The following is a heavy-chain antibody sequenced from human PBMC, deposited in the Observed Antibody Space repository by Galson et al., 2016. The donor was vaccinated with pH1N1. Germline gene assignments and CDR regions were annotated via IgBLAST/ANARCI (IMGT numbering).Heavy chain of an antibody. CDR2: IIPIFGTP. J-gene: IGHJ4*02. D-gene: IGHD3-22*01. CDR3: ARRDKYFDTSCFQN. Sequence: SVKVSCKASGGAFSAYAISWVRQAPGQGLEWIGGIIPIFGTPNYAQKFQGRVTITADESTSTHYMELSSLRSEDTAIYYCARRDKYFDTSCFQNWCQGTLVTVSS. CDR1: GGAFSAYA. V-gene: IGHV1-69*13.